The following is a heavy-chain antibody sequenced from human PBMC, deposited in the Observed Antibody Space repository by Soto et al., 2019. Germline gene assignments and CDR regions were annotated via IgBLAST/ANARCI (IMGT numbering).Heavy chain of an antibody. CDR3: ARESEDLTSNFDY. CDR2: ISSTTNYI. CDR1: GFTFTRCS. J-gene: IGHJ4*02. V-gene: IGHV3-21*06. Sequence: GGSLRLSCAASGFTFTRCSMNWVRQAPGKGLEWVSSISSTTNYIYYGDSMKGRFTISRDNAKNSLYLEMNSLRAEDTAVYYCARESEDLTSNFDYWGQGTLVTVSS.